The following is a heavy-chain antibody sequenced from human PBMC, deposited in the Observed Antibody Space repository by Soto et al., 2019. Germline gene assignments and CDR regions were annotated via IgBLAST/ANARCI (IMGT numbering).Heavy chain of an antibody. V-gene: IGHV4-34*01. Sequence: SETLSLTCAVYGGSFSGYYWSWIRQPPGKGLEWTGEINHSGSTNYNPSLKSRVTISVDTSKNQFSLKLSSVTAADTAVYYCAVGYYYYGMDVWGQGTTVTVSS. CDR3: AVGYYYYGMDV. CDR1: GGSFSGYY. CDR2: INHSGST. J-gene: IGHJ6*02.